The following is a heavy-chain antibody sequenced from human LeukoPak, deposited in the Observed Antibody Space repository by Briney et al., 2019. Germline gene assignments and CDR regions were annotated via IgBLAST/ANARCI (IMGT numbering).Heavy chain of an antibody. Sequence: SETLSLTCTVSGYSISSGYYWGWIRQPPGKGLAWIGSIYHSGSTYYNPSLKSRVTISVDTPKNQFSLKLSSVTAADTAVYYCARVDDSSSWDRWFDPWGQGTLVTVSS. CDR1: GYSISSGYY. CDR2: IYHSGST. D-gene: IGHD6-13*01. CDR3: ARVDDSSSWDRWFDP. J-gene: IGHJ5*02. V-gene: IGHV4-38-2*02.